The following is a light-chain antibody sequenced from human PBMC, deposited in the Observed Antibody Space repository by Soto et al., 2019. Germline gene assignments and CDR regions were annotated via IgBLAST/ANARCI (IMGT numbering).Light chain of an antibody. V-gene: IGLV2-14*01. CDR3: SSYTSITTVL. CDR2: DVS. J-gene: IGLJ2*01. Sequence: QSVLTQPASVPGSPRQSITISCTGTSSDFGSYHSVSWYQQHPGKAPKLMIFDVSYRPSGVSNRFSGSKSGNTASLTISGLQPEDEADYYCSSYTSITTVLFGGGTQLTVL. CDR1: SSDFGSYHS.